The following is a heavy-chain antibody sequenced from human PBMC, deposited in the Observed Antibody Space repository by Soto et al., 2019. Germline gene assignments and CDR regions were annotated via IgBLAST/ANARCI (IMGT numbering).Heavy chain of an antibody. CDR2: INHSGST. CDR3: ARGSGYSSGWFVEKYYFDY. D-gene: IGHD6-19*01. CDR1: GGSFSGYY. V-gene: IGHV4-34*01. Sequence: QVQLQQWGAGLLKPSETLSLTCAVYGGSFSGYYWSWIRQPPGKGLAWIGEINHSGSTNYNPSLKSRVTISEETSKNHFSRKLCSVTAADTDVYYCARGSGYSSGWFVEKYYFDYWGQGTLVTVSS. J-gene: IGHJ4*02.